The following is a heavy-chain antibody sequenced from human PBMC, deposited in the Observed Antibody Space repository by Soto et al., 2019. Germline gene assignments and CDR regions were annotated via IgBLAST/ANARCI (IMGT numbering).Heavy chain of an antibody. CDR1: GFTFSSYA. J-gene: IGHJ6*03. D-gene: IGHD3-10*01. CDR3: ARSNGWFGELSYYYYYMDV. Sequence: GGSLRLSCAASGFTFSSYAMHWVRQAPGKGLEWVAVISYDGSNKYYADSVKGRFTISRDNSKNTLYLQMNSLRAEDTAVYYCARSNGWFGELSYYYYYMDVWGKGTTVTVSS. V-gene: IGHV3-30-3*01. CDR2: ISYDGSNK.